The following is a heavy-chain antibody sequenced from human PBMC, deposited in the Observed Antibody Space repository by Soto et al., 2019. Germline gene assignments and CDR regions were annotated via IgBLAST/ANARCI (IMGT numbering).Heavy chain of an antibody. CDR2: IYHSGAL. CDR3: AREWARTVDY. J-gene: IGHJ4*02. CDR1: GGSMNSHY. V-gene: IGHV4-59*11. Sequence: SETLSLTCTVSGGSMNSHYWAWIRQPPGKGMEWIGYIYHSGALNYSPSLESRVTLSIDTSKNQFSLRLNSVTAADTAIYYCAREWARTVDYWGQGTLVTVSS.